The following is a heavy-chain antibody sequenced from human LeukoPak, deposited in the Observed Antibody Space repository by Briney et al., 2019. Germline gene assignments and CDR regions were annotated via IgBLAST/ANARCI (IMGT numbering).Heavy chain of an antibody. D-gene: IGHD7-27*01. CDR1: GGSFSGYY. V-gene: IGHV4-34*01. J-gene: IGHJ4*02. CDR2: INHSGST. Sequence: SETLSLTCAVYGGSFSGYYWSWIRQPPGKGLEWIGEINHSGSTNYNPSLKSRVTISVGTSKNQFSLKLSSVTAADTAVYYCARKTGVFDYWGQGTLVTVSS. CDR3: ARKTGVFDY.